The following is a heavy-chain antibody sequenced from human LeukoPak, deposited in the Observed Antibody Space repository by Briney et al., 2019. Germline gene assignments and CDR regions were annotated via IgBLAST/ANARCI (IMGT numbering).Heavy chain of an antibody. Sequence: SVKVSCKASGGTFSSYAISWVRQAPGQGLEWMGGIIPIFGTANYAQKFQGRVTITADESTSTAYMELSSLRSEDTAVYYCARGLYQLLYGRLDYWGQGTLVTVSS. CDR2: IIPIFGTA. V-gene: IGHV1-69*01. CDR1: GGTFSSYA. J-gene: IGHJ4*02. CDR3: ARGLYQLLYGRLDY. D-gene: IGHD2-2*02.